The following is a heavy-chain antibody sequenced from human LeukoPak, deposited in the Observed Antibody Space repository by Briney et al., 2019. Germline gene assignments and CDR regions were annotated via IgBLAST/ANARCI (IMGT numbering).Heavy chain of an antibody. J-gene: IGHJ4*02. CDR2: INPKIGGT. CDR1: GYTFAGYY. CDR3: AREIGSGSFLDN. V-gene: IGHV1-2*02. D-gene: IGHD3-10*01. Sequence: ASVNVSCKASGYTFAGYYMHWVRQAPGQGLEWMGWINPKIGGTNYAQKFQGRVTMTRDTSISTAYMELSRLRSDDTAVYYCAREIGSGSFLDNWGPG.